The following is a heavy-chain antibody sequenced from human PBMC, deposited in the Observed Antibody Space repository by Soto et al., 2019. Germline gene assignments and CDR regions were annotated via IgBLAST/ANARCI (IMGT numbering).Heavy chain of an antibody. CDR1: GVSIPSYY. J-gene: IGHJ4*02. D-gene: IGHD1-20*01. CDR3: AFLYKWNGWSDY. V-gene: IGHV4-4*07. Sequence: QVQLPESGPGLVKPSETLFLTCTVYGVSIPSYYWSWVRQPAGKGLVWIWRIYCNGSSNYNPSLKSRITMSIATSKLQFSLNLSSLTGADSAVYYCAFLYKWNGWSDYWGQGPLFTVSA. CDR2: IYCNGSS.